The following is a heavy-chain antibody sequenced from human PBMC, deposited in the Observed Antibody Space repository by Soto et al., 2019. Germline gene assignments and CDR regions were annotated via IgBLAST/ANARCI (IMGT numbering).Heavy chain of an antibody. V-gene: IGHV3-30*18. Sequence: GGSLRLSCAASGFTFSSYGMHWVRQAPGKGLEWVAVISYDGSNNYYADSVKGRFTTYRDNSKNTLYLQMNSLRAEDTAVYYCAKDGRFTIFGVGSLRGMDVRGQGTTATASS. CDR1: GFTFSSYG. CDR2: ISYDGSNN. J-gene: IGHJ6*02. CDR3: AKDGRFTIFGVGSLRGMDV. D-gene: IGHD3-3*01.